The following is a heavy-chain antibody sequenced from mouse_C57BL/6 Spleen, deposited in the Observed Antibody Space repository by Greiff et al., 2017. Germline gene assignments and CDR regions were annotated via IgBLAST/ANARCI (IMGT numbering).Heavy chain of an antibody. CDR1: GYTFTGYW. J-gene: IGHJ2*01. CDR2: ILPGIGST. CDR3: ARRNYDGKGSGDY. D-gene: IGHD2-4*01. V-gene: IGHV1-9*01. Sequence: QVQLQQSGAELVRPGASVKLSCKAPGYTFTGYWIEWVKQRPGHGLEWIGEILPGIGSTNYNEKFKGKSTFTADTSSNTAYMQLSSLTPEDSAIYYCARRNYDGKGSGDYWGQGTALTVSS.